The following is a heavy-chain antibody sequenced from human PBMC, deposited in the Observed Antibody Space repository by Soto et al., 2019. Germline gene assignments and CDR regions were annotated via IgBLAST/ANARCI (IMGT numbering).Heavy chain of an antibody. V-gene: IGHV4-59*01. D-gene: IGHD3-10*01. CDR1: AGSISSYY. Sequence: NPSQTRPRPCTVSAGSISSYYWSWIRQPPGKGLEWIGYIYDSGSTNYNPSLKSRVPISVDTSKNQFYLKLSSVTAADTAAYCCARNRVDYGIDAWDPGTTDAVSS. CDR3: ARNRVDYGIDA. CDR2: IYDSGST. J-gene: IGHJ6*02.